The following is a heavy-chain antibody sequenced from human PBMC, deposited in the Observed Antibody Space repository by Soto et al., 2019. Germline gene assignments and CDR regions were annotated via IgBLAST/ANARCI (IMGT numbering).Heavy chain of an antibody. CDR2: ISPYNGKT. J-gene: IGHJ4*02. CDR1: GYTFISYG. Sequence: QVQLVQSGAEVKKTGASVEVSCKASGYTFISYGISWVRQAPGQGLEWMGWISPYNGKTNYAQTFQGRATMTTDRSTSTAYMELRSQRSDDTAVYYCARAGFSTSRLGLLGTGAHGVEIDFWGQGTLVTVSS. V-gene: IGHV1-18*01. CDR3: ARAGFSTSRLGLLGTGAHGVEIDF. D-gene: IGHD7-27*01.